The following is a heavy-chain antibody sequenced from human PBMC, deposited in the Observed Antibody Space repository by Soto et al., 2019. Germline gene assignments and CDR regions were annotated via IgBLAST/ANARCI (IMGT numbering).Heavy chain of an antibody. J-gene: IGHJ4*02. V-gene: IGHV1-69*13. CDR3: AKTYAYEDYFDY. Sequence: ASVKVSCKASGGTFSSYAISWVRQAPGQGLEWMGGIIPIFGAANYAQKFQGRVTITADESTSTAYMELSSLRSEDSAVYYWAKTYAYEDYFDYWGRGPLVTAS. D-gene: IGHD2-2*01. CDR1: GGTFSSYA. CDR2: IIPIFGAA.